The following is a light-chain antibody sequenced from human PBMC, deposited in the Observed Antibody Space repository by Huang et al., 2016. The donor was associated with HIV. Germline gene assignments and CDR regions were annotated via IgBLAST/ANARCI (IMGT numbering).Light chain of an antibody. CDR1: QSVSSY. J-gene: IGKJ3*01. CDR3: QQRSNWPPIFT. V-gene: IGKV3-11*01. Sequence: EIVLTQSPATLSLSPGERATLSCRASQSVSSYFAWYQQKPGQAPRLLIYDASNGATDIPARFSGSGSGTDFTRTIISLEPEDFAVYYCQQRSNWPPIFTFGPGTKVDIK. CDR2: DAS.